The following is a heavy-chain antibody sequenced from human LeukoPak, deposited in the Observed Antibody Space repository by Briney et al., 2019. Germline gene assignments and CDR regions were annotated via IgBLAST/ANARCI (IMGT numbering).Heavy chain of an antibody. CDR2: IYYSGST. V-gene: IGHV4-59*08. CDR1: GGSISSYY. Sequence: NPSETLSLTCTVSGGSISSYYWSWIRQPPGKGLEWIGYIYYSGSTNYNPSLKSRVTISVDTSKNQFSLKLSSVTAADTAVYYCARHLSMITFGGVIANYFDYWGQGTLVTVSS. CDR3: ARHLSMITFGGVIANYFDY. D-gene: IGHD3-16*02. J-gene: IGHJ4*02.